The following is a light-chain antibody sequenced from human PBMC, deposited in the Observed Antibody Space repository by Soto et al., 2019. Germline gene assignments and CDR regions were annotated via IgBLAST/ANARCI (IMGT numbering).Light chain of an antibody. CDR1: QSVSSN. CDR3: QQRSNWPLT. Sequence: EIVLTQSPATLSLCPGERATLSCRASQSVSSNLAWYQQKPGQAPRLLIYDASNRATGIPDRFSGSGSGTDFTLTISSLEPEDFAVYYCQQRSNWPLTFGGGTKVEIK. V-gene: IGKV3-11*01. CDR2: DAS. J-gene: IGKJ4*01.